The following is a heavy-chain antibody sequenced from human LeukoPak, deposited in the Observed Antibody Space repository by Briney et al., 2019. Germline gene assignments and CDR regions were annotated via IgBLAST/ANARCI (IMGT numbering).Heavy chain of an antibody. J-gene: IGHJ3*02. CDR1: GGSISSGAYY. V-gene: IGHV4-31*11. CDR3: ARRNDAFDI. Sequence: SETLSLTCAASGGSISSGAYYWNWIRQHPGKGLEWIGYIYYSGSTYYNPSLKSRVTISVDTSMNQFSLKLSSVTAADTAVYYCARRNDAFDIWGQGTMVTVSS. CDR2: IYYSGST.